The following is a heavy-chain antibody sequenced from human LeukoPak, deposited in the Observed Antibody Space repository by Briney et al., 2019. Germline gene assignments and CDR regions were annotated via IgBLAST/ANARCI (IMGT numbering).Heavy chain of an antibody. CDR1: GYTFTSYY. D-gene: IGHD5-18*01. Sequence: ASVKVSCKASGYTFTSYYMHWVRQAPGQGLEWMGIINPSGGSTSYAQKFQGRVTMTRDTSTSTVYVELSSLRSEDTAVYYCARAGYKDYFDYWGQGTLVTVSS. CDR3: ARAGYKDYFDY. CDR2: INPSGGST. J-gene: IGHJ4*02. V-gene: IGHV1-46*01.